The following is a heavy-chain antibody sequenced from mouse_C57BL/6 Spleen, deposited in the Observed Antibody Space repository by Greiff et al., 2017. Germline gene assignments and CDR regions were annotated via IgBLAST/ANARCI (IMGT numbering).Heavy chain of an antibody. V-gene: IGHV1-22*01. CDR1: GYTFTDYN. J-gene: IGHJ1*03. Sequence: EVQLQQSGPELVKPGASVKMSCKASGYTFTDYNMHWVKQSHGKSLEWIGYINPNNGGTSYNQKFKGKATLTVNKSSSTAYMELRSLTSEDSAVYYCAGGYYVPRYFDVWGTGTTVTVSS. CDR3: AGGYYVPRYFDV. D-gene: IGHD2-3*01. CDR2: INPNNGGT.